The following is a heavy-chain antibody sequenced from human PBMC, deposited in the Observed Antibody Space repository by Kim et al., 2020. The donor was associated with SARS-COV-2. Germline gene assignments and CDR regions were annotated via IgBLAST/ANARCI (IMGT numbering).Heavy chain of an antibody. V-gene: IGHV4-59*08. D-gene: IGHD6-19*01. Sequence: YNPSLKSRVTISVDTSKNQFSLKLSSVTAADTAVYYCARHRIAVAGPFDYWGQGTLVTVSS. J-gene: IGHJ4*02. CDR3: ARHRIAVAGPFDY.